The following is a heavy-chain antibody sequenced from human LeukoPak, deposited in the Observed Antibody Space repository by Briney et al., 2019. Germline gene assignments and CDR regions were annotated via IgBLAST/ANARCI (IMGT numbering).Heavy chain of an antibody. D-gene: IGHD6-13*01. CDR2: INHSGST. V-gene: IGHV4-34*01. J-gene: IGHJ4*02. Sequence: SETLSFTCAVYGGSFSGYYWSWIRQPPGKGLEWIGEINHSGSTNYNPSLKSRVTISVDTSKNQFSLKLSSVTAADTAVYYCARHLLLRQPDYWGQGTLVTVSS. CDR1: GGSFSGYY. CDR3: ARHLLLRQPDY.